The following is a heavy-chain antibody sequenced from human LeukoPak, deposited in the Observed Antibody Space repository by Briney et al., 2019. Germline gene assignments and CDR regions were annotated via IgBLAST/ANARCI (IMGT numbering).Heavy chain of an antibody. Sequence: PGGSLRLSCAASGFTVSSNYMSWVRQPPGKGLEWVSVFYSGGSTYYADSVKGRFTISRDISKNTLYLQMNSLRAEDTAVYYCARDSSGWHYFDYWGQGTLVTVSS. CDR1: GFTVSSNY. D-gene: IGHD6-19*01. CDR2: FYSGGST. J-gene: IGHJ4*02. V-gene: IGHV3-66*01. CDR3: ARDSSGWHYFDY.